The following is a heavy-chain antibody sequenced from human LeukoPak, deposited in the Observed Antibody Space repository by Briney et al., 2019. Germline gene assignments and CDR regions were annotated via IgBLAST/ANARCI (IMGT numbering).Heavy chain of an antibody. J-gene: IGHJ4*02. Sequence: GASVKVSCKVSGNSLSELSIQWVRQAPGKGLECLGGFDPEEAKMVYAQNFQGRVTMTEDTSTQTAYMELSGLTCDDTAVYYCTTRSGDFWSGFVNWGQGTLVTVSS. CDR3: TTRSGDFWSGFVN. CDR2: FDPEEAKM. D-gene: IGHD3-3*01. V-gene: IGHV1-24*01. CDR1: GNSLSELS.